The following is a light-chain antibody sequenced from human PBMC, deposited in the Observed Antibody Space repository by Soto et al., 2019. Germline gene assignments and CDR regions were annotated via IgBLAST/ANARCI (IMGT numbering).Light chain of an antibody. CDR2: EDI. J-gene: IGLJ2*01. CDR3: CSYAGGASVV. CDR1: SSDIGRYNI. Sequence: QSALTQPASVSGSPGQSITISCTGTSSDIGRYNIVSWYQQHPGKAPKLIIYEDIERPSGVSDRFSGSKSGNTASLTISGLQTEDEADYYCCSYAGGASVVFGGGTKLTVL. V-gene: IGLV2-23*01.